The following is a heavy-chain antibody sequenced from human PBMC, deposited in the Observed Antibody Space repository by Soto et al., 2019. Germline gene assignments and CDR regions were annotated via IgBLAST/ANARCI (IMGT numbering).Heavy chain of an antibody. J-gene: IGHJ4*02. V-gene: IGHV1-18*01. Sequence: ASVKVSCKASGYTFTSYGISWVRQAPGQGLEWKGRVSAYNGKKNYAQKHQGRVTMTTDTSTSTAYMELRSLRSDDTAVFYCARDRGPDYDILTGYIDYWGQGTLVTVSS. CDR2: VSAYNGKK. D-gene: IGHD3-9*01. CDR1: GYTFTSYG. CDR3: ARDRGPDYDILTGYIDY.